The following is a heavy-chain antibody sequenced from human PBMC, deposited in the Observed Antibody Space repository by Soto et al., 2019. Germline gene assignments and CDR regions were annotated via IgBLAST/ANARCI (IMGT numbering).Heavy chain of an antibody. V-gene: IGHV3-9*01. J-gene: IGHJ2*01. Sequence: ELQLVESGGALVQPGQSLRLSCAASGFSIDDYSMHWVRQVPGKGLEWVSGISSNSYTIRYADSVQGRFTISRDNAKNSLDLHMNSLRPDDTALYFCAKSNVGMVIWPSWFFDLWGRGTLVTVS. D-gene: IGHD3-3*01. CDR2: ISSNSYTI. CDR1: GFSIDDYS. CDR3: AKSNVGMVIWPSWFFDL.